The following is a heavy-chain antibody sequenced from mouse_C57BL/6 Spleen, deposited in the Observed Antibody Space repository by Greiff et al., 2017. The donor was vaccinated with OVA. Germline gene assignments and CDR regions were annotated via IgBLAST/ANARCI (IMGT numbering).Heavy chain of an antibody. CDR2: ISYDGSN. V-gene: IGHV3-6*01. D-gene: IGHD2-5*01. J-gene: IGHJ3*01. CDR1: GYSITSGYY. Sequence: EVQLQESGPGLVKPSPSLSLTCSVTGYSITSGYYWNWIRQFPGNKLEWMGYISYDGSNNYNPSLKNRISITRDASKNQFFLKLNSVTTEDAATYYCARSYSNYGFAYWGQGTLVTVSA. CDR3: ARSYSNYGFAY.